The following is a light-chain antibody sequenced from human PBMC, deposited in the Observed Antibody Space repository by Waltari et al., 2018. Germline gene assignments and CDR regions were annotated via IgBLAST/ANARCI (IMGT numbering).Light chain of an antibody. CDR1: SVDVGMFNL. J-gene: IGLJ3*02. CDR2: HGD. CDR3: CSYAGNKWL. Sequence: QSALTQPASVSGSPGQSITLSCSGSSVDVGMFNLVSWSQQHPGKAPQLLIYHGDDLPSGVSYRFSASSSGHTASLTIAGLQPEDEADYYCCSYAGNKWLFGGGTKVTVL. V-gene: IGLV2-23*01.